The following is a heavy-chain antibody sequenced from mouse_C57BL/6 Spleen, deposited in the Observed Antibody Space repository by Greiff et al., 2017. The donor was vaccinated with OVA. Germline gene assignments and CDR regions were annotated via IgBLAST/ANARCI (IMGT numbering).Heavy chain of an antibody. D-gene: IGHD1-1*01. CDR2: IYPGSGNT. J-gene: IGHJ3*01. CDR1: GYTFTDYY. V-gene: IGHV1-76*01. Sequence: VQLQQSGAELVRPGASVKLSCKASGYTFTDYYINWVKQRPGQGLEWIARIYPGSGNTYYNEKFKGKATLTAEKYSSTAYMQLSSLTSEDSAVYFCARGGAYYGSSPWFAYWGQGTLVTVSA. CDR3: ARGGAYYGSSPWFAY.